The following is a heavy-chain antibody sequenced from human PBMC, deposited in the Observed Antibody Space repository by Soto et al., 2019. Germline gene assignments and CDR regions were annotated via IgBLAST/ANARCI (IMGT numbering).Heavy chain of an antibody. Sequence: QVQLVQSGAEVKKPGSSVKVSCKASGGTFSSYAISWVRQAPGQGLEWMGGIIPIFGTANYAQKFQGRVTITADKSTSTAYMELSSLRSEDTAVYYCARGRVPYYYDSSGSTDSTYYFDYWGQGTLVTVSS. V-gene: IGHV1-69*06. CDR2: IIPIFGTA. CDR3: ARGRVPYYYDSSGSTDSTYYFDY. CDR1: GGTFSSYA. D-gene: IGHD3-22*01. J-gene: IGHJ4*02.